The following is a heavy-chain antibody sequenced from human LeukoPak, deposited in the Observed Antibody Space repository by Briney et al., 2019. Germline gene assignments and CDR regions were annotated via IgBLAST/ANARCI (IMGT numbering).Heavy chain of an antibody. CDR3: ASTTWDYGDFLFLDP. V-gene: IGHV4-59*08. CDR2: IYYSGST. J-gene: IGHJ5*02. CDR1: GGSISSYY. D-gene: IGHD4-17*01. Sequence: PSETLSLTCTVSGGSISSYYWSWIRQPPGKGLEWIGYIYYSGSTNYNPSLKSRVTISVDTSKNQFSLKLSSVTAADTAVYYCASTTWDYGDFLFLDPWGQGTLVTVSS.